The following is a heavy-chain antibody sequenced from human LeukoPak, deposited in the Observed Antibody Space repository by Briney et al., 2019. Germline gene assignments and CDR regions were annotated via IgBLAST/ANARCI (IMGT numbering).Heavy chain of an antibody. J-gene: IGHJ6*02. D-gene: IGHD1-20*01. CDR3: ARNNWNEMPWSMDV. Sequence: GGSLRLSCAASGFSFSDYYMSWIRQSPGKGLEWLSYVSSSGAAVHYADSVKGRFTISRDNAKNSLYLQMNSLRAEDTAVYYCARNNWNEMPWSMDVWGQGTTVTVSS. V-gene: IGHV3-11*01. CDR1: GFSFSDYY. CDR2: VSSSGAAV.